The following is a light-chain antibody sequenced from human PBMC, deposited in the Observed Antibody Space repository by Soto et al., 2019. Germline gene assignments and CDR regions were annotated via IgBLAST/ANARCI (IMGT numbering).Light chain of an antibody. CDR3: KSYTSASTYV. Sequence: QSVLTQPASVSGSPGQSITISCTGTGSDIGTYNYVSWYQHHPGKAPKFIIYDVTNRPSGVSDRFSGSKSGNTASLTISGLQAEDEAEYFCKSYTSASTYVFGTGTKLTVL. CDR2: DVT. V-gene: IGLV2-14*03. CDR1: GSDIGTYNY. J-gene: IGLJ1*01.